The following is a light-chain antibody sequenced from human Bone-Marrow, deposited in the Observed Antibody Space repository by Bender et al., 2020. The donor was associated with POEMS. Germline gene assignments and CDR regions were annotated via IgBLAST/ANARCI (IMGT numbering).Light chain of an antibody. J-gene: IGLJ3*02. CDR3: SSYAGGTSLM. Sequence: QSALTQPRSVSGSPGQSVTISCTGVGSDVGSWYQQHPGKAPNLILFEGSQRPSGVSDRFSGSKSGNTASLTISGLQTEDEADYYCSSYAGGTSLMFGGGTRLTVL. CDR2: EGS. CDR1: GSDVG. V-gene: IGLV2-23*01.